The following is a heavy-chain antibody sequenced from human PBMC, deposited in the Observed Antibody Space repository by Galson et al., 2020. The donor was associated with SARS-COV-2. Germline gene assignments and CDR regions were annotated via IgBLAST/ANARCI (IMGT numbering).Heavy chain of an antibody. CDR3: SRAAVASPFDY. J-gene: IGHJ4*02. Sequence: SETLSLTCTVSGGSISSHYWSWIRQSPGKGLEWIGCIYNSGNTDYNPSLKSRVTISIDTSKNQFSLKVSSVTAADTAVYYCSRAAVASPFDYWGQGTLVTVSS. CDR1: GGSISSHY. D-gene: IGHD6-19*01. CDR2: IYNSGNT. V-gene: IGHV4-59*11.